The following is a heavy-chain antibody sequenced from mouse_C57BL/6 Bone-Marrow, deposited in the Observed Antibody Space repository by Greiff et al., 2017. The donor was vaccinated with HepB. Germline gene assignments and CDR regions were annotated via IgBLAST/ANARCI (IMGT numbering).Heavy chain of an antibody. CDR2: IDPENGDT. J-gene: IGHJ2*01. CDR3: TTLFFSSPYYFDY. CDR1: GFNIKDDY. Sequence: EVQLVESGAELVRPGASVKLSCTASGFNIKDDYMHWVKQRPEQGLEWIGWIDPENGDTEYASKFQGKATITADTSSNTAYLQLSSLTSEDTAVYYCTTLFFSSPYYFDYWGQGTTLTVSS. D-gene: IGHD1-3*01. V-gene: IGHV14-4*01.